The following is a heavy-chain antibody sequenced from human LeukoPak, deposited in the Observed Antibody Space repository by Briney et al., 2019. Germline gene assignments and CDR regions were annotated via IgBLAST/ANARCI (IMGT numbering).Heavy chain of an antibody. CDR2: IYHSGST. J-gene: IGHJ5*02. Sequence: SETLSLTCAVSGGSISSSNWWSWARQPPGKGLEWIGEIYHSGSTNYNPSLKSRVTISIDTSKNQFSLKLNSVTAADTAVYYCAREVSDYGGNWFDPWGQGTLVTVSS. V-gene: IGHV4-4*02. CDR1: GGSISSSNW. CDR3: AREVSDYGGNWFDP. D-gene: IGHD4/OR15-4a*01.